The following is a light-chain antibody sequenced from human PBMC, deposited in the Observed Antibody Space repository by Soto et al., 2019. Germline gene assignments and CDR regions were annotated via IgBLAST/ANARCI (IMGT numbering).Light chain of an antibody. CDR1: QSIGDY. Sequence: IVLTQSPATLSLSPGEGATRSCRASQSIGDYVAWFQQKPGQAPSLLIYDGSNRAVGIPARFSGSASGTDSTLTISSLEPEDFAVYYCQQRRGWPLTFGGGTRVEI. CDR2: DGS. CDR3: QQRRGWPLT. J-gene: IGKJ4*01. V-gene: IGKV3-11*01.